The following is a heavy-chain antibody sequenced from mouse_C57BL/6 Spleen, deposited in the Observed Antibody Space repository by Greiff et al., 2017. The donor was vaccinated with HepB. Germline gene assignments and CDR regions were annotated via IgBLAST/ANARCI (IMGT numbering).Heavy chain of an antibody. CDR2: IYPGGGYT. CDR3: ARGGLYYDYDGYFDY. CDR1: GYTFTNYW. V-gene: IGHV1-63*01. J-gene: IGHJ2*01. D-gene: IGHD2-4*01. Sequence: QVQLQQSGAELVRPGTSVKMSCKASGYTFTNYWIGWAKQRPGHGLEWIGDIYPGGGYTNYNEKFKGKATLTADKSSSTAYMQFSSLTSEDSAIYYCARGGLYYDYDGYFDYWGQGTTLTVSS.